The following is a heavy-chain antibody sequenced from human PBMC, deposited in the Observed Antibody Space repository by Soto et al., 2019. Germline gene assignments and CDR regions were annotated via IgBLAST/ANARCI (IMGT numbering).Heavy chain of an antibody. CDR3: ARAGPSSTVYALTVHWFDP. CDR1: GYTFSNYA. CDR2: ISAYNGNT. V-gene: IGHV1-18*04. J-gene: IGHJ5*02. Sequence: QVRLVQSGAEVKKPGASVKVSCKASGYTFSNYAITWVRQAPGQALEWMGWISAYNGNTKYAQKFQGRVTMTTDTSTTTAHTALTSLRSDDTAVYYCARAGPSSTVYALTVHWFDPWGQGTLVTVSS. D-gene: IGHD2-8*01.